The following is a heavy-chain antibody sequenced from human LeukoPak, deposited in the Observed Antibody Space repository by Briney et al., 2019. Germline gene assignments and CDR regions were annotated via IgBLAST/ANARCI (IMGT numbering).Heavy chain of an antibody. D-gene: IGHD1-26*01. CDR2: INTDGSTT. CDR3: ARGRGGSYHY. J-gene: IGHJ4*02. CDR1: GFTFSNDW. Sequence: PGGSLRLSCAASGFTFSNDWMHWVRQAPGKGLVWVSRINTDGSTTTYADSVKGRFTISRDNAKNTVYLQMNSLRVEDTAVYYCARGRGGSYHYWGQGTLVTVSS. V-gene: IGHV3-74*01.